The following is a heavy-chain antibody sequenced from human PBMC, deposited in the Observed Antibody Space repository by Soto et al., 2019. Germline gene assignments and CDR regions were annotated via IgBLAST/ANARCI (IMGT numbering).Heavy chain of an antibody. CDR2: IPYDGSNK. CDR3: AKRLGLALDY. Sequence: VGSRGLSCAAYGVRFNSYCMHGVRQAPGKGLEWVAVIPYDGSNKYYADSVKGRFTISRDNSKNTLYLQMNSLRAEDTAVYYCAKRLGLALDYWGQGTLVTVSS. CDR1: GVRFNSYC. V-gene: IGHV3-30*18. J-gene: IGHJ4*02. D-gene: IGHD3-16*01.